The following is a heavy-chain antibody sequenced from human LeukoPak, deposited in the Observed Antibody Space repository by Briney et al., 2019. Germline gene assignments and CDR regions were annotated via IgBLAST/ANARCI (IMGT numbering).Heavy chain of an antibody. CDR3: AKDAWRGSYGLNYFDY. CDR1: GFTFSSYG. V-gene: IGHV3-30*02. Sequence: GGSLRLSCAASGFTFSSYGMHWVRQAPGKGLEWVAFIRYDGSSKYYADSVKGRFTISRDNSKNTLYLQMNSLRAEDTAVYYCAKDAWRGSYGLNYFDYWGQGTLVTVSS. D-gene: IGHD1-26*01. J-gene: IGHJ4*02. CDR2: IRYDGSSK.